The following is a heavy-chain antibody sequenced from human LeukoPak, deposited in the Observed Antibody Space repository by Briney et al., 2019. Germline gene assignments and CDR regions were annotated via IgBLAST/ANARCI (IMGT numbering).Heavy chain of an antibody. CDR1: GGSISSYY. D-gene: IGHD3-22*01. CDR2: IYYSGST. J-gene: IGHJ3*02. V-gene: IGHV4-59*01. Sequence: SETLSLTCTVSGGSISSYYWSWIRQPPGKGLEWIGYIYYSGSTNYNPSLKSRVTISVNMSKNQFSLKLSSVTAADTAVYYCARGTYYYDSSGYYGAFDIWGQGTMVTVSS. CDR3: ARGTYYYDSSGYYGAFDI.